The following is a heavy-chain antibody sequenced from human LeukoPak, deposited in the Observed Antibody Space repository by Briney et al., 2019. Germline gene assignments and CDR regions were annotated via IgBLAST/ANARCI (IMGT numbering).Heavy chain of an antibody. V-gene: IGHV1-46*01. CDR3: ARGPDSSGYYESFDFDY. CDR2: INPSGGST. J-gene: IGHJ4*02. D-gene: IGHD3-22*01. Sequence: ASVKVSCKASGYTFTSYYMHWVRQAPGQGLEWMGIINPSGGSTSYAQKFQGRVTMTRDTSTSTVYMELSSLRSEDTAVYYCARGPDSSGYYESFDFDYWGQGTLVIVSS. CDR1: GYTFTSYY.